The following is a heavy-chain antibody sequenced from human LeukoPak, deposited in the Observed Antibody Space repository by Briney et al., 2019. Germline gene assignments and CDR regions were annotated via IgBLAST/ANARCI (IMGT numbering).Heavy chain of an antibody. J-gene: IGHJ6*02. Sequence: PGGSLRLSCEASGFTFENYVMSWVRQAPGKVLEWVSTINWNGGSTGYADSVKGRFTISRDNAKNSLFLQMNSLGAEDTAFYYCAREDYNWNDYYYYGMDVWGQGTTVTVSS. CDR3: AREDYNWNDYYYYGMDV. V-gene: IGHV3-20*04. CDR2: INWNGGST. D-gene: IGHD1-20*01. CDR1: GFTFENYV.